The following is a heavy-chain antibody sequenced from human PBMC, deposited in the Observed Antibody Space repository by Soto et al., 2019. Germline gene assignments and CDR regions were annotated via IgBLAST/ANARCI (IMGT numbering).Heavy chain of an antibody. CDR2: FSAGGRA. J-gene: IGHJ4*02. CDR1: GFSFSSYA. Sequence: GGSLRLSCAASGFSFSSYALSWVRQAPGRGLEWVSTFSAGGRAHYADSVKGRFTLARDTSKNTLHLQTNSLTVEDTAVYYCAKESMPEHYGDTLFDYWGQGTRVTVSS. D-gene: IGHD4-17*01. CDR3: AKESMPEHYGDTLFDY. V-gene: IGHV3-23*01.